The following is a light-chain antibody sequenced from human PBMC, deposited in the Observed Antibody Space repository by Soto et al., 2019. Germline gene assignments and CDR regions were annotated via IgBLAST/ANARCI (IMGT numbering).Light chain of an antibody. CDR2: GAS. J-gene: IGKJ1*01. Sequence: EIGMTQCPATLSVSPGERVTLSCSARQSVGSSHLAWYKQNPGQAPRILIYGASSRATGIPDRFSGRGSGTEFTLTISSLPPDDFATYYCQHYNSYSEAFGQGTKVDIK. V-gene: IGKV3D-15*01. CDR1: QSVGSSH. CDR3: QHYNSYSEA.